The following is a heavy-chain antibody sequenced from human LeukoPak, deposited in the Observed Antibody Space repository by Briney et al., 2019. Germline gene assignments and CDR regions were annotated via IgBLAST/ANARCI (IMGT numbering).Heavy chain of an antibody. CDR1: GGTFSSYS. CDR3: ARGENRYTNGWEIDY. Sequence: AASVKVSCKASGGTFSSYSITWVRQAPGQGLEWMGRIIPMLGIANYAQMFQGRVTITADKSTSTAYMELSSLRSEDTAVYYCARGENRYTNGWEIDYWGQGTLVTVSS. V-gene: IGHV1-69*02. D-gene: IGHD6-19*01. J-gene: IGHJ4*02. CDR2: IIPMLGIA.